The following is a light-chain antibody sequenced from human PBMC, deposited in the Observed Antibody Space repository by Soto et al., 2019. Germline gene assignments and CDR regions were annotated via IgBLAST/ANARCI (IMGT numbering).Light chain of an antibody. V-gene: IGKV3D-15*01. CDR3: HQYYEWPLT. CDR1: QSVGRS. CDR2: GAS. J-gene: IGKJ4*01. Sequence: ELVMTQSPAALSLSPGEGVTLSCRASQSVGRSLAWYQQRPGQAPRLLIYGASTRATGTPVRFSGIGSGTEFTLTISSLQSEDFVVYYCHQYYEWPLTFGGGTKVDIK.